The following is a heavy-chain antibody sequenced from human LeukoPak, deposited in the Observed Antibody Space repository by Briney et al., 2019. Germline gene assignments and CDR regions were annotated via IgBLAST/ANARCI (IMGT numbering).Heavy chain of an antibody. Sequence: PGGSLRLSCAASGFTFSSYSMNCVPQAPGKGLEGVSSISSSSSYIYYADSAKGRFTIYRDHAKNSLYLHMNSLRAEDTAVYYCAREVDSVGYDYVLGSYRYYFDYWGQGTLVTVSS. D-gene: IGHD3-16*02. CDR3: AREVDSVGYDYVLGSYRYYFDY. V-gene: IGHV3-21*01. CDR2: ISSSSSYI. J-gene: IGHJ4*02. CDR1: GFTFSSYS.